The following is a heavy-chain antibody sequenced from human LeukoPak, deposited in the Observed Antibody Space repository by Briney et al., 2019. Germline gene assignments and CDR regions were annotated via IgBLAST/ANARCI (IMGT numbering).Heavy chain of an antibody. Sequence: VASVKVSCKASGYTFTGYYMHWVRQAPGQGLEWMGWINPNSGGTNYAQKFQGRVTMTRDTSISTAYMELSRLRSDDTAVYYCARDRPSVAGTSDYWGQGTLVTVSS. J-gene: IGHJ4*02. CDR3: ARDRPSVAGTSDY. V-gene: IGHV1-2*02. CDR2: INPNSGGT. CDR1: GYTFTGYY. D-gene: IGHD6-19*01.